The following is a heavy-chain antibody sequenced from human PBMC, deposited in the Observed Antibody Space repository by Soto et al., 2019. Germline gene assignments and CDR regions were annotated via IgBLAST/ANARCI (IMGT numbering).Heavy chain of an antibody. CDR2: IRATGGQT. D-gene: IGHD2-21*01. CDR1: GLTLGNLV. V-gene: IGHV3-23*01. J-gene: IGHJ4*02. Sequence: EVQLLESGGGVVQPGGSLSLPFAAPGLTLGNLVLGWFRRAPGKGWGGVPAIRATGGQTFYADSVKGRFTISRDNSKNMLYLQIDSLRDEDTALYFCAQDRGWGVVSPSHDSWGQGTLVTVSS. CDR3: AQDRGWGVVSPSHDS.